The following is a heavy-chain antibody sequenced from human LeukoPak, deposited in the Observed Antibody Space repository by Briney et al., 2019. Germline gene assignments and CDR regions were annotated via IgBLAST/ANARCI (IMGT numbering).Heavy chain of an antibody. CDR1: GFTLSSYS. CDR3: ASFPPYMVRTDAFNI. Sequence: GGSLRLSCAASGFTLSSYSMNWVRQAPGKGLEWVSSISRSSAYIYYADSVKGRFTISRDNAKNSLYLQMNSLRAEDTAVYYCASFPPYMVRTDAFNIWGQGTMVTVSS. J-gene: IGHJ3*02. D-gene: IGHD3-10*01. CDR2: ISRSSAYI. V-gene: IGHV3-21*01.